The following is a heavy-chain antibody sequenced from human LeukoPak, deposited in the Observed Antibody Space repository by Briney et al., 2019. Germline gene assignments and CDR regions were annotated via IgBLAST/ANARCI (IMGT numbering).Heavy chain of an antibody. J-gene: IGHJ4*02. Sequence: SETLSLTCAVYGGSLSGYYWSWIRQPPGKGLEWIGEINHSGSTDYNPSLKSRVTISVDTSKNQFSLKLSSVTAADTAVYYCARVRRSGSYYKRGVYYFDYWGQGTLVTVSS. D-gene: IGHD3-10*01. CDR2: INHSGST. CDR3: ARVRRSGSYYKRGVYYFDY. CDR1: GGSLSGYY. V-gene: IGHV4-34*01.